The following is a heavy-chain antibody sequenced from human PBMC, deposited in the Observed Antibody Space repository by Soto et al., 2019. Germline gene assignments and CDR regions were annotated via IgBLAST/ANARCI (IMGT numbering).Heavy chain of an antibody. CDR1: GYSISSGYY. CDR3: ARAVYYYDSSGFLYYFDY. D-gene: IGHD3-22*01. J-gene: IGHJ4*02. V-gene: IGHV4-38-2*01. CDR2: IYHSGST. Sequence: PSETLSLTCAVSGYSISSGYYWGWIRQPPGKGLEWIGSIYHSGSTYCNPSLKSRVTISVDTSKNQFSLKLSSVTAADTAVYYCARAVYYYDSSGFLYYFDYWGQGTLVTVSS.